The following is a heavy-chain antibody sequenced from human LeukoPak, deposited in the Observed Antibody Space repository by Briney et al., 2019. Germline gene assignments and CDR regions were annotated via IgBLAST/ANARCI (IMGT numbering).Heavy chain of an antibody. CDR3: AKDMAPSAIVVVTAFLDY. CDR1: GFTFGDYA. Sequence: GGSLRLSCAASGFTFGDYALHWVRQAPGKGLEWVSLISEDGGRTYYADSVKGRFTISRDNSKNSLYLQMNSLRIEDTALYYCAKDMAPSAIVVVTAFLDYWGQGTLVTVSS. J-gene: IGHJ4*02. D-gene: IGHD2-21*02. CDR2: ISEDGGRT. V-gene: IGHV3-43*02.